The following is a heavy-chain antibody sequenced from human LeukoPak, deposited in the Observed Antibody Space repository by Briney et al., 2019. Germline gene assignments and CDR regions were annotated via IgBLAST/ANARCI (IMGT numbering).Heavy chain of an antibody. CDR1: GFTFSSYA. V-gene: IGHV3-23*01. CDR2: ISGSGGST. J-gene: IGHJ4*01. D-gene: IGHD3-22*01. CDR3: AKTSYYDSSGYFFDPFDY. Sequence: GGSLRLSCAASGFTFSSYAMNWVSQAPGKGLEWVSGISGSGGSTFYADSVKGRFTISRDNSKNTLYLQMNSLRAEDTAVYYCAKTSYYDSSGYFFDPFDYWGHGTLVTVSS.